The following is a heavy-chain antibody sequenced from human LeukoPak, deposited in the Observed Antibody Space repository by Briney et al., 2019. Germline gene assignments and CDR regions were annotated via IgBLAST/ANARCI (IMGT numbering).Heavy chain of an antibody. J-gene: IGHJ4*02. V-gene: IGHV3-33*01. CDR2: LWYDGVNT. CDR3: ARAQDSSSWYLDS. D-gene: IGHD6-13*01. Sequence: GGSLRLSCAASGFSISTYGMHWVRQAPGKGLEWVAVLWYDGVNTYYADSVKGRFTISRDNSKNTLYLQMNSLRAEDAAVYYCARAQDSSSWYLDSWGQGTLVTFSS. CDR1: GFSISTYG.